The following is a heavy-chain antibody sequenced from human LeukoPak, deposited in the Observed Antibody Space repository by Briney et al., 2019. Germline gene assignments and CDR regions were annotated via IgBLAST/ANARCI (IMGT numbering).Heavy chain of an antibody. J-gene: IGHJ5*02. Sequence: SETLSLTCTVSGGSISGHYWSWIRQSPGRRLEWIGNIWTSGITKYNPSLNSRVSISIDTSKNQFSLKVSSMTAADTAVYYCARQAQDGSDNYFDPWGQGTLVTVSS. CDR3: ARQAQDGSDNYFDP. V-gene: IGHV4-4*09. CDR1: GGSISGHY. CDR2: IWTSGIT. D-gene: IGHD1-14*01.